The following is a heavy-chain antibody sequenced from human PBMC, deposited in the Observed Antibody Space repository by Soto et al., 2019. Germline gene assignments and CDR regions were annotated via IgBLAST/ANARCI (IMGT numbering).Heavy chain of an antibody. V-gene: IGHV1-3*01. CDR3: ARGLAAEGA. Sequence: QVQLVQSGAEVKKPGASVKVSCTASGYTFTHYAIHWVRHAPGQRLEWMGFINAGSGNTKYSQTFQGRLTFTIDTAASTAYMDLSSLRSEDTAIYYCARGLAAEGAWGQGTLVTVSS. CDR2: INAGSGNT. J-gene: IGHJ5*02. D-gene: IGHD6-13*01. CDR1: GYTFTHYA.